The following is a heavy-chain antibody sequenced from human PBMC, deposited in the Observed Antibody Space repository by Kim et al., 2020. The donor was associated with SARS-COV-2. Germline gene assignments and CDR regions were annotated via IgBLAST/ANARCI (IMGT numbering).Heavy chain of an antibody. CDR3: ARVDLF. V-gene: IGHV3-23*01. CDR1: GFTFSNYG. Sequence: GGSLRLSCEASGFTFSNYGMVWVRQAPGKGLEWVSGISESGGATYYADSVKGRFTISRDNSRNTLFLQMLSLRAEDTAVYFCARVDLFWGQGTTVTVSS. D-gene: IGHD3-3*01. J-gene: IGHJ6*02. CDR2: ISESGGAT.